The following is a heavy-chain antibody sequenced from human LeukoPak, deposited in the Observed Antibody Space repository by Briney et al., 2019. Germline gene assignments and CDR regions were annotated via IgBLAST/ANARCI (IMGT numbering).Heavy chain of an antibody. J-gene: IGHJ6*02. CDR1: GYRFTNYW. Sequence: GESLKISCKGSGYRFTNYWIAWVRQMPGKGLDWMGIINSGDSDTRYSPSFQGQVTISVDKSINTAYLQWSSLKASDTAMYYCARHRLYCSSTSCYNPDYYYGMDVWGQGTTVTVSS. CDR2: INSGDSDT. CDR3: ARHRLYCSSTSCYNPDYYYGMDV. V-gene: IGHV5-51*01. D-gene: IGHD2-2*02.